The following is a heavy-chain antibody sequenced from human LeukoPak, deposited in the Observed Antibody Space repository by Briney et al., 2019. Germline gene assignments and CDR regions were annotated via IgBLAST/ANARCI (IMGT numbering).Heavy chain of an antibody. J-gene: IGHJ3*02. V-gene: IGHV4-59*01. D-gene: IGHD5-12*01. CDR1: GGSISSYY. Sequence: SETLSLTCTVSGGSISSYYWSWIRQPPGKGLEWIGYINYSGSTNYNPSLKSRVTISVDTSKNQFSLKLSSVTAADTAVYYCARFSWIRFPTYAFDIWGQGTMVTVPS. CDR3: ARFSWIRFPTYAFDI. CDR2: INYSGST.